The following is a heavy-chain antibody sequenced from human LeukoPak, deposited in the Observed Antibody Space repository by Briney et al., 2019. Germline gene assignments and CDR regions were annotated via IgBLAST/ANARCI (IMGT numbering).Heavy chain of an antibody. D-gene: IGHD3-10*01. V-gene: IGHV3-48*01. CDR1: GFTFSSYS. J-gene: IGHJ4*02. Sequence: GGSLRLSSAASGFTFSSYSMNWVRQAPGRGLEWVSYISSSSSTIYYADSVKGRFTISRDNAKNSLYLQMNSLRAEDTAVYYCARDGLVLWFGELFRRGYFDYWGQGTLVTVSS. CDR3: ARDGLVLWFGELFRRGYFDY. CDR2: ISSSSSTI.